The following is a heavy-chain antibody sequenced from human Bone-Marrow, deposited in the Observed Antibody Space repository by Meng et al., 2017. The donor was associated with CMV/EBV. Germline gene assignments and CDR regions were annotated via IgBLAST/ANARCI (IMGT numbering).Heavy chain of an antibody. J-gene: IGHJ5*02. Sequence: ASVKVSCKASGYTFTGYYIHWVRQAPGQGLEWMGWINPNSGGTNYAQKFQGRVTMTRDTSTSTVYMELSSLRSEDTAVYYCARERPTVLRFLEWYSGWFDPWGQGTLVTVSS. CDR3: ARERPTVLRFLEWYSGWFDP. CDR1: GYTFTGYY. V-gene: IGHV1-2*02. D-gene: IGHD3-3*01. CDR2: INPNSGGT.